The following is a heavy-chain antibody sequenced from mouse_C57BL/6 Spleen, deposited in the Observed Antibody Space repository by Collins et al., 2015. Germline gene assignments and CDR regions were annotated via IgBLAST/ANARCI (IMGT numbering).Heavy chain of an antibody. Sequence: VQLQQPGTELVKPGASVKLSCKASGYTFTSYWMHWVKQRPGQGLEWIGNINPSNGGTNYNEKFKSKATLTVDKSSSTAYMQLSSLTSEDSAVYYCARWAYGSSYWYFDVWGTGTTVTVSS. CDR3: ARWAYGSSYWYFDV. CDR1: GYTFTSYW. D-gene: IGHD1-1*01. J-gene: IGHJ1*03. V-gene: IGHV1-53*01. CDR2: INPSNGGT.